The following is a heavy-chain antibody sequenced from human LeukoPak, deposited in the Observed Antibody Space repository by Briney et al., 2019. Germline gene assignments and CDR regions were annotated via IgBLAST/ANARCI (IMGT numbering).Heavy chain of an antibody. V-gene: IGHV1-69*05. J-gene: IGHJ4*02. CDR1: GGTFSSYA. D-gene: IGHD2-2*01. Sequence: GASVKVSCKASGGTFSSYAISWVRQAPGQGLEWVGGIIPIFGTANYAQKFQGRVTITTDESTSTAYMELSSLRSEDTAVYYCARGDCSSTSCSYPDYWGQGTLVTVSS. CDR3: ARGDCSSTSCSYPDY. CDR2: IIPIFGTA.